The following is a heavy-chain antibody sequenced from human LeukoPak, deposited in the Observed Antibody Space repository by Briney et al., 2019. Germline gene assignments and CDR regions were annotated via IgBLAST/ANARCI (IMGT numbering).Heavy chain of an antibody. V-gene: IGHV4-4*07. Sequence: PSETLSLTCTVSGGSISSYYWSWIRQPAGKGLEWIGRIYFTGGTNYNPSLKSRVTMSVDTSKNQFSLKLTSVTAADTAVYYCARAVVVVAALHPWGQGTLVTVSS. CDR1: GGSISSYY. D-gene: IGHD2-15*01. CDR2: IYFTGGT. CDR3: ARAVVVVAALHP. J-gene: IGHJ5*02.